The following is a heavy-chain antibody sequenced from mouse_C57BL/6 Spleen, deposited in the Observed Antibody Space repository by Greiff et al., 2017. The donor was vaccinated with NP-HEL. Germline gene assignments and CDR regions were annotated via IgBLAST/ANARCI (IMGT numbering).Heavy chain of an antibody. J-gene: IGHJ3*01. V-gene: IGHV1-69*01. D-gene: IGHD3-3*01. CDR3: ASGDEAWFAY. CDR2: IDPSDSYT. CDR1: GYTFTSYW. Sequence: QVQLQQPGAELVMPGASVKLSCKASGYTFTSYWMHWVKQRPGQGLEWIGEIDPSDSYTNYNQKFKGKATLTVDKSSSTAYMQLSSLTSEDSAVYYCASGDEAWFAYWGQGTLVTVSA.